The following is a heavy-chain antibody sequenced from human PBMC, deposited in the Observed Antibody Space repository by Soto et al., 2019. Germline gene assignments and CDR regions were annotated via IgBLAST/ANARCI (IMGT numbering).Heavy chain of an antibody. CDR2: VSWSSGSI. CDR3: SKRAWYYGSRGDYNEPYWYFEF. CDR1: GFTFDDYA. Sequence: EVQLVESGGGLVQPGRSLRLSCAASGFTFDDYAMHWVRQAPGKGLEWVSGVSWSSGSIGYADSVKGRVTISRYNAKNVLYVPLNLLRPEDTSLYYCSKRAWYYGSRGDYNEPYWYFEFWGRVSLVAV. D-gene: IGHD3-22*01. V-gene: IGHV3-9*01. J-gene: IGHJ2*01.